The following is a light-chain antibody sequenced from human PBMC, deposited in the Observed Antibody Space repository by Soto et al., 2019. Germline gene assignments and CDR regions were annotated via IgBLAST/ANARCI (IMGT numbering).Light chain of an antibody. CDR2: KAS. Sequence: DIQMTQSPSTLSAFVGDRVTIACRASQNISSWLAWYQQKPGKAPKILIHKASTLESGVPARFSGSRSGTDFTLPISSLQPEDVATHYCQKYNSAPLTFGGGTKVEIK. J-gene: IGKJ4*01. CDR1: QNISSW. V-gene: IGKV1-5*03. CDR3: QKYNSAPLT.